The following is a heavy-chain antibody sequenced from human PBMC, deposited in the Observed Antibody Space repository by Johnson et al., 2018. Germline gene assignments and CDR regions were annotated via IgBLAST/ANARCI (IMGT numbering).Heavy chain of an antibody. Sequence: VQLVESGGDLVQPGGSLRLSCAASGFTFSNYAMSWVRQAPGKGLEWVSVIDDSDSSTYYADSVKGRFTISRDNSKNTVYLQMNSLGAEDTAVYYCAKDYRVTTVPRGHAFDVWGQGTMVTVSS. CDR3: AKDYRVTTVPRGHAFDV. CDR1: GFTFSNYA. J-gene: IGHJ3*01. V-gene: IGHV3-23*04. D-gene: IGHD4-17*01. CDR2: IDDSDSST.